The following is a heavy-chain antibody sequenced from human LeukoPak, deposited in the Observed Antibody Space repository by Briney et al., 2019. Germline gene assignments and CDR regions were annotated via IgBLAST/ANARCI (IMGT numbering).Heavy chain of an antibody. V-gene: IGHV4-34*01. D-gene: IGHD3-10*01. CDR3: AANSADYNTLGSSYKV. CDR2: INHSGST. CDR1: GGSFSGYY. J-gene: IGHJ4*02. Sequence: PSETLSLTCAVYGGSFSGYYWSWIRQPPGKGLEWIGEINHSGSTNYNPSLKSRVTISVETSRNHFSLKLSSVTAADTAVYYCAANSADYNTLGSSYKVWGQGTLVTVSS.